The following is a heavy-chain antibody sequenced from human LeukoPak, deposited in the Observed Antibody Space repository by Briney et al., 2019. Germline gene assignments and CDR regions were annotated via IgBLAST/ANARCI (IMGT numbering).Heavy chain of an antibody. CDR2: MNPNSGNT. J-gene: IGHJ5*02. CDR3: ARAGVVTARYNWFDP. Sequence: ASVKVSCKASGYTFISYDINWVRQATGQGLEWMGWMNPNSGNTAYAQKFQGRVTMTRNTSISTAYMELSSLRSEDTAVYYCARAGVVTARYNWFDPWGQGTLVTVSS. D-gene: IGHD2-21*02. CDR1: GYTFISYD. V-gene: IGHV1-8*01.